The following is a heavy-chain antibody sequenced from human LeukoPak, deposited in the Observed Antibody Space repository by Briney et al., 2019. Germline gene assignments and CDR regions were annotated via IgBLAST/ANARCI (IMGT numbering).Heavy chain of an antibody. Sequence: ASVKVSCKASGYTFTGYYMHWVRQAPGQGLEWMGWISAYNGNTNYAQKLQGRVTMTTDTSTSTAYMELRSLRSDDTAVYYCARGASLWELLPFDYWGQGTLVTVSS. CDR2: ISAYNGNT. V-gene: IGHV1-18*04. CDR1: GYTFTGYY. D-gene: IGHD1-26*01. CDR3: ARGASLWELLPFDY. J-gene: IGHJ4*02.